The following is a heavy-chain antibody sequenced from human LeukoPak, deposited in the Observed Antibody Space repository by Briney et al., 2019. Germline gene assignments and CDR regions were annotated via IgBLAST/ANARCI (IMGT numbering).Heavy chain of an antibody. V-gene: IGHV4-39*01. J-gene: IGHJ4*02. CDR2: IYYSGST. Sequence: SETLSLTCTVSGGSISSSSYYWGWIRQPPGKGLEWFGSIYYSGSTYYNPSLKSRVTISVDTSKNQFSLKLSSVTAADTAVYYCARRFESGSWYRGPFDYWGQGTLVTISS. CDR3: ARRFESGSWYRGPFDY. CDR1: GGSISSSSYY. D-gene: IGHD6-13*01.